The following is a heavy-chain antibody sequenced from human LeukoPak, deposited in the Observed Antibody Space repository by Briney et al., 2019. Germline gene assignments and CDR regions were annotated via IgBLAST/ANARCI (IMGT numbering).Heavy chain of an antibody. Sequence: ASLKVSCKASGYTFTSYDIYWVGQATGQGLEWMGWMNPNRGNKGYAQKYQVRVTVTRNTSISIAYMKLSSLRSEDTAVYYCARSPERSGSKYYYYCMDVWGKGTTVTVSS. CDR2: MNPNRGNK. V-gene: IGHV1-8*03. CDR1: GYTFTSYD. CDR3: ARSPERSGSKYYYYCMDV. J-gene: IGHJ6*03. D-gene: IGHD3-3*01.